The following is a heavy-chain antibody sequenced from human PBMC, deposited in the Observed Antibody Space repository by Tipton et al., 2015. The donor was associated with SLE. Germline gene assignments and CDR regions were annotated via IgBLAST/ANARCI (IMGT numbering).Heavy chain of an antibody. CDR2: ISWNSGSI. CDR3: ATGRDSRWWAF. J-gene: IGHJ4*02. CDR1: GFTFDDYG. V-gene: IGHV3-9*01. Sequence: SLRLSCAASGFTFDDYGLVWVRQAPGKGLEWVSGISWNSGSIDYADSVKGRFTISRDTAKNSVYLQMDSLRVGDTAVYYCATGRDSRWWAFWGLGTLVTVSS. D-gene: IGHD2-15*01.